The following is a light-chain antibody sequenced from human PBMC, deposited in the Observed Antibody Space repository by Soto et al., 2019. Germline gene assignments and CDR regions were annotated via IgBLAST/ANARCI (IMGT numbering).Light chain of an antibody. J-gene: IGLJ3*02. CDR1: SSNIGSDF. V-gene: IGLV1-51*02. Sequence: QSVLTQPPSVSAAPGQKVTISCSGSSSNIGSDFVSWYQQLPGTAPQLLIYENNKRPSGIPDRFSGSKSATSATLGITGLQTGDEADYYCAAWDTSLSGGVFGGGTTLTVL. CDR2: ENN. CDR3: AAWDTSLSGGV.